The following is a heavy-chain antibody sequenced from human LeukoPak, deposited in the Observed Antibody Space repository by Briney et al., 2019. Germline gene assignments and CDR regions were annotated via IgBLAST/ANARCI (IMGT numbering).Heavy chain of an antibody. CDR2: IDPSDSYT. J-gene: IGHJ4*02. D-gene: IGHD2/OR15-2a*01. CDR3: ATGQNIGQADY. Sequence: GDSLKISCKGSGYSFTSYWISWVRQMPGKGLEWMGRIDPSDSYTNYSPSFQGHGTISADKSISTAYLQWSSLKASDTAMYYCATGQNIGQADYWGQGTLVTVSS. CDR1: GYSFTSYW. V-gene: IGHV5-10-1*01.